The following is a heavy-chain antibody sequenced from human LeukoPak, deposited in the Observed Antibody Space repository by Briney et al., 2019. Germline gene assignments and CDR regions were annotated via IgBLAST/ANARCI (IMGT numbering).Heavy chain of an antibody. Sequence: PGGSLRLSCAASGFTFGSYWMHWVRQAPGKGLVWVSRINSDGSSTSYADPVKGRFTISRDNAKNTLYLQMNSLRAEDTAVYYCARAKRGYSYGSNYYYYYYMDVWGKGTTVTVSS. J-gene: IGHJ6*03. D-gene: IGHD5-18*01. CDR2: INSDGSST. V-gene: IGHV3-74*01. CDR1: GFTFGSYW. CDR3: ARAKRGYSYGSNYYYYYYMDV.